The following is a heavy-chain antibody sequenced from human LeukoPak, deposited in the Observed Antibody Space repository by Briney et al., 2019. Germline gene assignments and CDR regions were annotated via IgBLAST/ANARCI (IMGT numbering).Heavy chain of an antibody. J-gene: IGHJ5*02. CDR3: ARVVVVPAAMANWFDP. CDR1: GGSIGNYY. CDR2: IYYSGST. D-gene: IGHD2-2*01. V-gene: IGHV4-59*01. Sequence: PSETLSLTCTVSGGSIGNYYWTWIRQPPGKGLEWIGYIYYSGSTNYNPSLKSRVTISVDTSKNQFSLKLSSVTAADTAVYYCARVVVVPAAMANWFDPWGQGTLVTVSS.